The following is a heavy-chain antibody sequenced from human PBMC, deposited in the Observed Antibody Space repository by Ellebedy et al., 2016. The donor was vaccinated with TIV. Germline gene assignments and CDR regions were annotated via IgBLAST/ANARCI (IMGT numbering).Heavy chain of an antibody. CDR2: IYYSGST. Sequence: SETLSLTCTVSGGSISSSSYYWGWIRQPPGKGLEWIGSIYYSGSTYYNPSLKSRVTISVDTSKNQFSLKLSSVTAADTAVYYCARQGKDAGRWLVGKAFDYWGQGTLVTVSS. D-gene: IGHD6-19*01. CDR3: ARQGKDAGRWLVGKAFDY. J-gene: IGHJ4*02. V-gene: IGHV4-39*01. CDR1: GGSISSSSYY.